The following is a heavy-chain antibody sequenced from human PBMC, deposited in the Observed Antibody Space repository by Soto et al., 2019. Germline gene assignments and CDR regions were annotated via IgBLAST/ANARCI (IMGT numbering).Heavy chain of an antibody. J-gene: IGHJ5*02. CDR2: ISAYNGNT. V-gene: IGHV1-18*04. D-gene: IGHD2-15*01. CDR1: GYTFTCYG. CDR3: ARGLDLIGYCSGGSCSRLVWFDP. Sequence: ASVKVSCKASGYTFTCYGISWVRQAPGQGLEWMGWISAYNGNTNYAQKLQGRVTMTTDTSTSTAYMELRSLRSDDTAVYYCARGLDLIGYCSGGSCSRLVWFDPWGQGTLVTVSS.